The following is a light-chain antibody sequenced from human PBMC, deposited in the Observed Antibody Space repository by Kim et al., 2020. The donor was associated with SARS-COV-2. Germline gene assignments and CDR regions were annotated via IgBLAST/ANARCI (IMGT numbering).Light chain of an antibody. CDR1: ILSKKC. Sequence: PGQKAKIPCSGDILSKKCSYWDQEKPGLAPVLVIYKDNQRPSGIPERFSGSSSGTTVALTISGVQAEDEAVYYCQAPDSTDSYVLFGGGTQLTVL. J-gene: IGLJ2*01. CDR3: QAPDSTDSYVL. CDR2: KDN. V-gene: IGLV3-25*03.